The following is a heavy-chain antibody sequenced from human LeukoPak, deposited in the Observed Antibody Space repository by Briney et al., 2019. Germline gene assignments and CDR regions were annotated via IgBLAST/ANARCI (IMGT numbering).Heavy chain of an antibody. V-gene: IGHV4-39*07. J-gene: IGHJ5*02. CDR1: GGSISSTGYY. Sequence: SETLSLTCTVSGGSISSTGYYWGWIRQPPGKGLEWIESIYYSGSTYYNPSLKSRVTISVDTSKNQFSLKLSSVTAADTAVYYCARVRAAAGNNWFDPWGQGTLVTVSS. CDR3: ARVRAAAGNNWFDP. D-gene: IGHD6-13*01. CDR2: IYYSGST.